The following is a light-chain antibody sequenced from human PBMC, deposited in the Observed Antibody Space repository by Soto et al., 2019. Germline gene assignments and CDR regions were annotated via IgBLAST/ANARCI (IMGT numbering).Light chain of an antibody. CDR2: GAS. CDR1: QSVSSNY. V-gene: IGKV3-20*01. J-gene: IGKJ4*01. CDR3: QQYGSAPPLT. Sequence: EIVLTQSPGTLSLSPGERATLSCRASQSVSSNYLAWYQQKPGQAPRLLIYGASSRATGVPDRFSGSGSGTDFTLTISKLEPEDFALYYCQQYGSAPPLTFGGGTTVEIK.